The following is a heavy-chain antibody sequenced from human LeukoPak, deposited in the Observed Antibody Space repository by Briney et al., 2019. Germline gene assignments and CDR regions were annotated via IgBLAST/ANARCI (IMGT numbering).Heavy chain of an antibody. V-gene: IGHV4-39*01. CDR1: GGSISSSSYY. Sequence: PSETLSLTCTVSGGSISSSSYYWGWIRQPPGKGLEWIGSIYYSGSTYYNPSLKSRVTISVDTSKNQFSLKLSSVTTADTAVYYCARRPYGDCRYYFDYWGQGTLVTVSS. CDR3: ARRPYGDCRYYFDY. D-gene: IGHD4-17*01. J-gene: IGHJ4*02. CDR2: IYYSGST.